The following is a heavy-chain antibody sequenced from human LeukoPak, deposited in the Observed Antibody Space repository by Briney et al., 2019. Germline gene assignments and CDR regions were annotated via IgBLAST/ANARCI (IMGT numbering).Heavy chain of an antibody. CDR1: GGSISSYY. CDR2: IYYSGST. J-gene: IGHJ4*02. D-gene: IGHD5-18*01. V-gene: IGHV4-59*01. Sequence: PSETLSLTCTVSGGSISSYYWSWIRQPPGKGLEWIGYIYYSGSTNYNPSLKSRVTISVDTSKNQFSLKLSSVTAADTAVYYCARHNVDTAMVGFDYWGQGILVTVSS. CDR3: ARHNVDTAMVGFDY.